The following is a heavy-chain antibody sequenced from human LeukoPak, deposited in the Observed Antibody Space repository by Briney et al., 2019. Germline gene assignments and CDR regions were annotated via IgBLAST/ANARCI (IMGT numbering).Heavy chain of an antibody. CDR1: GYTFTGYY. Sequence: ASVKVSCKASGYTFTGYYMHWVRQAPGQGLEWMGWINPNSGGTNYGRVTMTRDTSISTAYMELSRLRSDDTAVYYCARDPVVITGVDAFDIWGQGTMVTVSS. D-gene: IGHD3-22*01. J-gene: IGHJ3*02. V-gene: IGHV1-2*02. CDR3: ARDPVVITGVDAFDI. CDR2: INPNSGGT.